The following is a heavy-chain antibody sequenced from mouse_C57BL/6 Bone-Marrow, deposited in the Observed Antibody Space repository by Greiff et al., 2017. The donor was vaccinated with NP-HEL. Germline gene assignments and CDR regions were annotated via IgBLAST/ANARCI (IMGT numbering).Heavy chain of an antibody. D-gene: IGHD4-1*02. CDR3: ARPTGTYYFDY. Sequence: EVQLHQSGPELVKPGASVKISCKASGSTFTDYYMNWVKQSHGKSLEWIGDINPNNGGTSYNQKFKGKATLTVDKSSSTAYMELRSLTSENSAFYYCARPTGTYYFDYWGQGTTLTVSS. V-gene: IGHV1-26*01. CDR1: GSTFTDYY. J-gene: IGHJ2*01. CDR2: INPNNGGT.